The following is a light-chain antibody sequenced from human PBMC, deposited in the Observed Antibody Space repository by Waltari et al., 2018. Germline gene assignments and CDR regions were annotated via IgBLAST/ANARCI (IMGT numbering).Light chain of an antibody. V-gene: IGKV3-11*01. CDR2: GAS. CDR3: QQRSNWRST. Sequence: ALPPSPATLPLSPADRATPSCRASQSVIDYVDWYQQKPGQAPRLLIYGASNRATGIPARFSGSGSETDFTLNISSLEPEDFAVYYCQQRSNWRSTFGQGTRLEIK. J-gene: IGKJ5*01. CDR1: QSVIDY.